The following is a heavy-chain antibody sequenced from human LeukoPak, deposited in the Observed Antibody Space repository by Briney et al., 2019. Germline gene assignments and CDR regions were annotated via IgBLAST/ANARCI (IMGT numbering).Heavy chain of an antibody. CDR3: ARAINYYYYYMDV. J-gene: IGHJ6*03. CDR2: IYYSERT. Sequence: SEPLSLICTVSGGSISISSYFWPWIRQPPAKGLEWIGCIYYSERTYYNPSLKSRVIISVETSKDQFSLKLSSVNAADTAVYYCARAINYYYYYMDVWGKGTTVTISS. V-gene: IGHV4-39*01. CDR1: GGSISISSYF.